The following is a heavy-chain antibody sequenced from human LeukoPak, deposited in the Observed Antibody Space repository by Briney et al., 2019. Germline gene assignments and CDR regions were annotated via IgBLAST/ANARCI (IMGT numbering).Heavy chain of an antibody. D-gene: IGHD6-19*01. CDR3: ARGPYSSGWYSFDY. Sequence: SETLSLTCTVSGGSMSGFYWSWIRQPPGKGLEWIGYIYYSGSTNYNPSLKSRVTMSVDTSKNQFSLKLTSVTAADTAFYYCARGPYSSGWYSFDYWGQGTLVTVSS. CDR1: GGSMSGFY. CDR2: IYYSGST. J-gene: IGHJ4*02. V-gene: IGHV4-59*12.